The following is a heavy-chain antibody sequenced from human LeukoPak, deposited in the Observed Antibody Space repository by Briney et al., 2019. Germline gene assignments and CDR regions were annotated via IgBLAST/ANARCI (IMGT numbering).Heavy chain of an antibody. J-gene: IGHJ4*02. D-gene: IGHD3-3*01. CDR3: ARQNDFWSGSFDY. Sequence: SETVSLTCTVSGGSISSSSYYWGWIRQPPGRGVEWIGSIYYSGSTYYNPSLKSRVTISVDTSKNQFSLKLSSVAVAGTAVYYYARQNDFWSGSFDYWAQGTVVTVSS. V-gene: IGHV4-39*01. CDR2: IYYSGST. CDR1: GGSISSSSYY.